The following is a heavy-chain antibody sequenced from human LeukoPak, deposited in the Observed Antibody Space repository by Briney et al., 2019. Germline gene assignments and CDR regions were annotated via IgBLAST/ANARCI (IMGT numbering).Heavy chain of an antibody. D-gene: IGHD6-13*01. CDR1: GYTFTGYY. Sequence: ASVKVSCKASGYTFTGYYMHWVRQAPGQGLGWMGWINPNSGGTNYAQKFQGRVTMTRDTSISTAYMELSRLRSDDTAGYYCARFGGSSWYWDYWGQGTLVTVSS. CDR2: INPNSGGT. J-gene: IGHJ4*02. CDR3: ARFGGSSWYWDY. V-gene: IGHV1-2*02.